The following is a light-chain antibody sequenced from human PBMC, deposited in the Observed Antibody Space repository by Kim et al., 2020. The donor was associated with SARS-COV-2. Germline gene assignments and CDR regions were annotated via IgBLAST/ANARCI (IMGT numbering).Light chain of an antibody. Sequence: DIHLTQSPSFLSASVGDRVTITCRASQAVNDYVAWYQQKPGKAPKLLIYGASNLQSGVPSRFSGRGSGTEFTLTISSLQPEDFATYYCQQPNSYWLTFGGGTKVDIK. J-gene: IGKJ4*01. CDR1: QAVNDY. V-gene: IGKV1-9*01. CDR2: GAS. CDR3: QQPNSYWLT.